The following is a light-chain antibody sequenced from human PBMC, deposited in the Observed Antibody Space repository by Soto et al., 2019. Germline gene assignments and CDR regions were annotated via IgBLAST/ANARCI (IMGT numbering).Light chain of an antibody. Sequence: QSVLTQPPSASGTPGQRVTISCSGSSSNIGSNTVNWYQQIPGTAPKLLIYSTDQRPSGVPDRFSGSKSGTSASLAISGLQSEDEADYYCAAWDDNLNGPVFGGGTQLT. CDR1: SSNIGSNT. J-gene: IGLJ7*01. CDR2: STD. V-gene: IGLV1-44*01. CDR3: AAWDDNLNGPV.